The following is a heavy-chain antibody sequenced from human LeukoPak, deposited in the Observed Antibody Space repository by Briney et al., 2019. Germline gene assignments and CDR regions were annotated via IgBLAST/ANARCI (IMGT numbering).Heavy chain of an antibody. CDR2: IYHSGST. V-gene: IGHV4-4*02. CDR1: GGSISSSNW. J-gene: IGHJ3*02. CDR3: AREAMGYYDSSGYPAGDGFDI. Sequence: SETLSLTCAVSGGSISSSNWWSWVRQPPGKGLEWIGEIYHSGSTNYNPSLKSRVTISVDTSKNQFSLELSSVTAADTAVYYGAREAMGYYDSSGYPAGDGFDIWGQGTTVTVSS. D-gene: IGHD3-22*01.